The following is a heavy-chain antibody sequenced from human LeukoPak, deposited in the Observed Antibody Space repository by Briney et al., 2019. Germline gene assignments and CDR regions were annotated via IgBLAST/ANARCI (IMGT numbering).Heavy chain of an antibody. D-gene: IGHD2/OR15-2a*01. CDR2: IIPIFGTA. CDR1: GGTFSSYA. J-gene: IGHJ5*02. V-gene: IGHV1-69*13. CDR3: ARERQSKYRNVWFDP. Sequence: SVKVSRKASGGTFSSYAISWVRQAPGQGLEWMGGIIPIFGTANYAQKFQGRVTITADESTSTAYMELSSLRSEDTAVYYCARERQSKYRNVWFDPWGQGTLVTVSS.